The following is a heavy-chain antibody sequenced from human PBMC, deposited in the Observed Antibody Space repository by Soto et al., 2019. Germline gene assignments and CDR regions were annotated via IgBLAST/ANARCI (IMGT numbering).Heavy chain of an antibody. D-gene: IGHD1-1*01. V-gene: IGHV1-58*02. Sequence: SVKVSCKASGFTFTSSAMQWVRQARGQRLEWIGWIVVGSGNTNYAQKFQERVTITRDMSTSTAYMELSSLRSEDTALYYCAREKRLEYYYYGMDVWGQGTTVTVSS. CDR1: GFTFTSSA. CDR3: AREKRLEYYYYGMDV. J-gene: IGHJ6*02. CDR2: IVVGSGNT.